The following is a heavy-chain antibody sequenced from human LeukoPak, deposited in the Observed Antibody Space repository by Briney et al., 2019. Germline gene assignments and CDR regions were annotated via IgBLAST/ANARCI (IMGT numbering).Heavy chain of an antibody. D-gene: IGHD1-1*01. V-gene: IGHV3-21*01. CDR1: GFTFSSYS. Sequence: GGSLRLSCAASGFTFSSYSMNWVRQAPGKGLEWVSSISSTGAYMYYADSVKGRFTISRDNAKNSLYLQMNSLRAEDTAVFYCAKGFYNDAIFDYWGQGTLVTVSS. CDR3: AKGFYNDAIFDY. CDR2: ISSTGAYM. J-gene: IGHJ4*02.